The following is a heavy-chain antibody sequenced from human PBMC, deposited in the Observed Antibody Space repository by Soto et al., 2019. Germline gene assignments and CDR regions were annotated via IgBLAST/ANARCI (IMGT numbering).Heavy chain of an antibody. V-gene: IGHV3-30-3*01. J-gene: IGHJ4*02. CDR2: ISYDGSNK. Sequence: GGSLRLSCAASGFTFSSYAMHWVRQAPGKGLEWVAVISYDGSNKYYADSVKGRFTISRDNSKNTLYLQMNSLRAEDTAVYYCARAFYTMIVVVPLDYWGQGTLVTVSS. CDR3: ARAFYTMIVVVPLDY. D-gene: IGHD3-22*01. CDR1: GFTFSSYA.